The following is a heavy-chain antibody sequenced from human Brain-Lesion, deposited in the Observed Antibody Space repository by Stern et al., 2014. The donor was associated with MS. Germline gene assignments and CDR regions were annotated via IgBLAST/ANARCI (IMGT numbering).Heavy chain of an antibody. J-gene: IGHJ4*02. CDR2: ISYDGRAK. CDR1: GFVFRRYA. CDR3: AKGGSGSYLD. V-gene: IGHV3-30*04. Sequence: VQLVESGGGVVKHGRSLRLSCAASGFVFRRYALHWVRQAPGKGLEWVALISYDGRAKYYTDSVKGRFTVSRDNSNNTVDLEMNSLRLEDTAVYYCAKGGSGSYLDWGQGSLVTVSS. D-gene: IGHD1-26*01.